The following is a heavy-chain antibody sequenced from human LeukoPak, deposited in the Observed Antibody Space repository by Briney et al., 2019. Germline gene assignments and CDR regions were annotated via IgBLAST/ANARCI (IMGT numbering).Heavy chain of an antibody. CDR2: ISAYNGNT. Sequence: ASVKVSCKASGYTFTSYGISWVRQAPGQGLEWMGWISAYNGNTNYAQKLQGRVTMTTDTSTGTAYMELRSLRSDDTAVYYCATYQLLMGSNWFDPWGQGTLVTVSS. CDR1: GYTFTSYG. V-gene: IGHV1-18*01. D-gene: IGHD2-2*01. CDR3: ATYQLLMGSNWFDP. J-gene: IGHJ5*02.